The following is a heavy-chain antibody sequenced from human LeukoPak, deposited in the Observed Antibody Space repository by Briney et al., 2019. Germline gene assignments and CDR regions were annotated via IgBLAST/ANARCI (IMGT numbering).Heavy chain of an antibody. CDR1: GFTFDDYT. CDR3: ARASHWNQLHYFDY. CDR2: ISWDGGST. Sequence: GGSLRLSCAASGFTFDDYTMHWVRQAPGKGLEWVSLISWDGGSTYYADSVKGRFTISRDNSKNTLYLQMNSLRAEDTAVYYCARASHWNQLHYFDYWGHGTLVTVSS. J-gene: IGHJ4*01. D-gene: IGHD1-1*01. V-gene: IGHV3-43*01.